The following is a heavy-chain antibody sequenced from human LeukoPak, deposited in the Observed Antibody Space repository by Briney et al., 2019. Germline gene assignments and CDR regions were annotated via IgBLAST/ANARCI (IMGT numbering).Heavy chain of an antibody. J-gene: IGHJ4*02. CDR1: GGSFSGYY. CDR3: ARGSTMVRGVNLFDY. V-gene: IGHV4-34*01. Sequence: SETLSLTCAVYGGSFSGYYWSWIRQPPGKGLEWIGEINHSGSTNYNPSLKSRVTISVDTSKNQFSLKLSSVTAADTAVYYCARGSTMVRGVNLFDYWGQGTLVTVST. D-gene: IGHD3-10*01. CDR2: INHSGST.